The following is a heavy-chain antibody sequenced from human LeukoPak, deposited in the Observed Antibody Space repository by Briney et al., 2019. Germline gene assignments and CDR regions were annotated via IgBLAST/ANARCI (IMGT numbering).Heavy chain of an antibody. V-gene: IGHV4-61*01. CDR2: IYYSGST. Sequence: PSETLSLTCTVSGGSFSSGSYYWSWIRQPPGKGLEWIGYIYYSGSTNYNPSLKSRVTISVDTSKNQFSLKLSSVTAADTAVYYCARATYDILTGYYPLYFDSWGQGTLVTVSS. CDR1: GGSFSSGSYY. D-gene: IGHD3-9*01. J-gene: IGHJ4*02. CDR3: ARATYDILTGYYPLYFDS.